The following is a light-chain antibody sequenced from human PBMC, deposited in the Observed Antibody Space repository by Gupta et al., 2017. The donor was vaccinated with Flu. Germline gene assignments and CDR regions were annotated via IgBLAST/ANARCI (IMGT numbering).Light chain of an antibody. V-gene: IGLV3-10*03. CDR2: EDS. CDR1: ALPKKY. Sequence: SYELTQPPSVSVSPGQTARITCSGDALPKKYAYWYQQKSGQAPVLVIYEDSKRPAVIPERFPSYSSGTIATLTMVEAQGEDDDDYYCQSTDSSGKVFGGGTKRTVL. J-gene: IGLJ2*01. CDR3: QSTDSSGKV.